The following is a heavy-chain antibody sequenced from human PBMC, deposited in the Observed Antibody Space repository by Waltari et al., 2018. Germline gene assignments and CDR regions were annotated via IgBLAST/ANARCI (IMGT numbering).Heavy chain of an antibody. CDR2: MKTDGTSI. Sequence: EVQLVNSGGGLVQPGGSLRLSCAASYFFTDYWLDWVRQAPGKGLVWVSRMKTDGTSITYADSVKGRFTISRDSAKNTYYLQMNSLRAEDTAVYYCTRNPGYWGQGTLVTVSS. V-gene: IGHV3-74*03. CDR3: TRNPGY. CDR1: YFFTDYW. J-gene: IGHJ4*02.